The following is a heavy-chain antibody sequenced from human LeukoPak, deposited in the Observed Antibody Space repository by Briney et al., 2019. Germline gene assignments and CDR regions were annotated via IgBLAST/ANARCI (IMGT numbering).Heavy chain of an antibody. V-gene: IGHV4-30-4*01. J-gene: IGHJ5*02. CDR2: IHDSGST. D-gene: IGHD3-10*01. CDR3: ARGFGAGNYYYGWFDP. Sequence: SQTLSLTCTVSGASISSGDYHWNWIRQPPGKGLEWIGFIHDSGSTYYNPSLKSRVSISRDMSKNQLSLMLSSVTAADTAVYYCARGFGAGNYYYGWFDPWGQGTLVSVSS. CDR1: GASISSGDYH.